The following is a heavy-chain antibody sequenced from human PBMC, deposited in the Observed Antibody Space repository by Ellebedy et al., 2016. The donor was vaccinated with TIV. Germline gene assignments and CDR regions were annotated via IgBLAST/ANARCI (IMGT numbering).Heavy chain of an antibody. CDR3: ARPQQLVFDAFDI. D-gene: IGHD6-13*01. Sequence: SETLSLXXSVSGDSISSSSYFWGWIRQPPGKGLDWIGIIYYSGSAYYNPSLNSRVTISIDTSKNQFSLNLSSVTAADTAVYYCARPQQLVFDAFDIWGQGTMVTVSS. CDR2: IYYSGSA. CDR1: GDSISSSSYF. V-gene: IGHV4-39*01. J-gene: IGHJ3*02.